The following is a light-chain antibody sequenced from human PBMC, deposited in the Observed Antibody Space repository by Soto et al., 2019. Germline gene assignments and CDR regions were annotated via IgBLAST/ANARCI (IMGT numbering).Light chain of an antibody. CDR3: QHYSDSST. CDR1: EGVGLK. V-gene: IGKV3-15*01. Sequence: EIVMTQSPATLSVSPGERVTLSCRASEGVGLKLAWYQLKPGLPPRLLFYDASTRATGLPARFSGSGAGTEFTLSISSLQSEDFATYYCQHYSDSSTFGQGTKVEIK. CDR2: DAS. J-gene: IGKJ1*01.